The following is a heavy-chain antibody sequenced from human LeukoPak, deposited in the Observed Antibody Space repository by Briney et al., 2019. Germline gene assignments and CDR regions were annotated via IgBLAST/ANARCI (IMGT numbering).Heavy chain of an antibody. CDR3: ARAAAADLANYFDY. V-gene: IGHV1-2*02. CDR2: ISPNTFGT. CDR1: GYTFIGYY. D-gene: IGHD6-13*01. Sequence: ASVKVSCKASGYTFIGYYIHWVRQAPGQGLEWMGWISPNTFGTNYAQNFQGRVTMTRDTSISTAYMEVSRLRSDDTAVYYCARAAAADLANYFDYWGQGTLVTVSS. J-gene: IGHJ4*02.